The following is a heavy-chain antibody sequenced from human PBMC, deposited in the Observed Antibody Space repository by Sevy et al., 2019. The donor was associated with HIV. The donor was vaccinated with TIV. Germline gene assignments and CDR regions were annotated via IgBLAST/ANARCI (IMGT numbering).Heavy chain of an antibody. CDR3: ARGSAYYFDY. CDR2: IYYSGST. V-gene: IGHV4-30-4*01. Sequence: SETLSLTCTVSGGSISSGDYYWSWIRQPPGKGLEWIGYIYYSGSTYYNPSLKSRVTISVDTSKNQFSLKLSSVTAADTAVYYSARGSAYYFDYWGQGTLVTVSS. J-gene: IGHJ4*02. CDR1: GGSISSGDYY.